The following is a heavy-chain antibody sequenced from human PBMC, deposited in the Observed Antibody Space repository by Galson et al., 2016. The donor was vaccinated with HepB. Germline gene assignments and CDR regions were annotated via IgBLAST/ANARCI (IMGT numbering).Heavy chain of an antibody. CDR3: ARSPTPHWFDP. Sequence: PALVKPTQTLTLTCTFSGFSLHTPGMRVNWIRQPPGKALEWLARIDWDDNKFYRTSLKTRLTISKDTSKNQVVLTMTNMDPVDTATYYCARSPTPHWFDPWGQGTLVTVSS. V-gene: IGHV2-70*04. J-gene: IGHJ5*02. CDR1: GFSLHTPGMR. CDR2: IDWDDNK.